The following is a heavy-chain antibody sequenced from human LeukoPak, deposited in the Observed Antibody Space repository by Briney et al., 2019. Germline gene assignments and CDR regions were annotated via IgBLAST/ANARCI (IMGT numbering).Heavy chain of an antibody. CDR1: GFTFSSYA. V-gene: IGHV3-23*01. J-gene: IGHJ4*02. CDR2: ISGSGGST. Sequence: GGSLRLSCAASGFTFSSYAMSWVRQAPGKGLEWVSAISGSGGSTYYADSVKGRFTISRDNSKNTLYLQMNSLRAEDTAAYSCAKGDYYDSSGFSYWGQGTLVTVSS. D-gene: IGHD3-22*01. CDR3: AKGDYYDSSGFSY.